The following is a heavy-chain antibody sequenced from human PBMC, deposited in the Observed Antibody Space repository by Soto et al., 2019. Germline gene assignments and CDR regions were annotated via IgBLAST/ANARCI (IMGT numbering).Heavy chain of an antibody. Sequence: SETLSLTCTVSGGSISSSSYYWGWIRQPPGKGLEWIGSIYYSGSTYYNPSLKSRVTISVDTSKNQFSLKLSSVTAADTAVYYCARRPGGSGSYYFPRAFDIWGQGTMVTVSS. J-gene: IGHJ3*02. V-gene: IGHV4-39*01. D-gene: IGHD3-10*01. CDR1: GGSISSSSYY. CDR3: ARRPGGSGSYYFPRAFDI. CDR2: IYYSGST.